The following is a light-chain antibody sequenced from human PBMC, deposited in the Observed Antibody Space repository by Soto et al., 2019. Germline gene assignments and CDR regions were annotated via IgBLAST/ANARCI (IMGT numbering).Light chain of an antibody. CDR1: QDISDY. J-gene: IGKJ4*01. CDR2: AAS. V-gene: IGKV1-9*01. Sequence: DIHITQSPSFLSASVGDRGTITCRASQDISDYLAWYQQRPGKAPKLLIYAASTLQSGVPSRFSGSGAGTEFTLTISSLQPEDFATYSCQQLNSYPLTFGGGTKVDIK. CDR3: QQLNSYPLT.